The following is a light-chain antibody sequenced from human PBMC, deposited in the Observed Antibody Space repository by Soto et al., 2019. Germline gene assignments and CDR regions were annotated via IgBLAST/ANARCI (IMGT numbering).Light chain of an antibody. Sequence: DIQMTQSPSSLSASVGDRVTITCQARQDISNYLNWYQQKPGKAPKLLIYDASNLDKGVPSRFSGGGSGTDFTFTISSMQPEDIATYYCQQYDNLPLTFGGGTKVDIK. CDR1: QDISNY. J-gene: IGKJ4*01. CDR3: QQYDNLPLT. CDR2: DAS. V-gene: IGKV1-33*01.